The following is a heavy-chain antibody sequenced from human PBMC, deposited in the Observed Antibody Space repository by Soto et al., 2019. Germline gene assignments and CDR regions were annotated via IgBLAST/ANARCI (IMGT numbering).Heavy chain of an antibody. CDR1: GFTFNNYA. CDR2: IGTLHDT. Sequence: PGGSLRLSCAASGFTFNNYAMHWVRQAPGKGLEWVAAIGTLHDTFYPDSVKGRFTISRENAKNSLYLQMNSLRADDTAVYYCARQASYWHGGGGWLDPWGQGVLVTVSS. CDR3: ARQASYWHGGGGWLDP. J-gene: IGHJ5*02. D-gene: IGHD2-8*02. V-gene: IGHV3-13*01.